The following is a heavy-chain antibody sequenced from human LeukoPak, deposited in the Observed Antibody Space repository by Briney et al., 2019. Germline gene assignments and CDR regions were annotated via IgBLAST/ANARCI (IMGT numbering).Heavy chain of an antibody. J-gene: IGHJ4*02. V-gene: IGHV4-61*01. D-gene: IGHD6-6*01. CDR3: AREVEYSSSHFDY. CDR2: IYYSEST. Sequence: SETLSLTCTVSGGSISSSSYYWSWIRQPPGKGLEWIGYIYYSESTNYNPSLKSRVTISVDTSKNQFSLKLSSVTAADTAVYYCAREVEYSSSHFDYWGQGTLVTVSS. CDR1: GGSISSSSYY.